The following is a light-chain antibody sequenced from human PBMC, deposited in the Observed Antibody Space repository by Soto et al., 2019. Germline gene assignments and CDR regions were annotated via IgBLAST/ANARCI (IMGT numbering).Light chain of an antibody. CDR3: QQYFRPPYT. J-gene: IGKJ2*01. CDR2: CAS. CDR1: QHVLNTDNNFNY. V-gene: IGKV4-1*01. Sequence: DIVLTQSPDSLAVSLGERATINCMSSQHVLNTDNNFNYLGWYQQNPGQPPKLLIYCASSRAPGVADRFSGSGSGTDFTLTISSLQAEDVAVYYCQQYFRPPYTFGQGTRLEL.